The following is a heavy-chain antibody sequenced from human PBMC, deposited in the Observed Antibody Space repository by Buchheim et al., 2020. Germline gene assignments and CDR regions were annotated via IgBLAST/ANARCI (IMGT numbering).Heavy chain of an antibody. CDR3: ARGKGYSSNVWFDP. CDR1: GGTIRTDAYS. Sequence: QLQLQESGSGLVKPSQTLSLTCAVSGGTIRTDAYSWSWLRQPPGKGPEWIGYIYHSGSTYYKPSLKSRVIISVDASKTQFSLKLTSVTAADTAVYYCARGKGYSSNVWFDPWGQGTL. D-gene: IGHD5-18*01. V-gene: IGHV4-30-2*01. CDR2: IYHSGST. J-gene: IGHJ5*02.